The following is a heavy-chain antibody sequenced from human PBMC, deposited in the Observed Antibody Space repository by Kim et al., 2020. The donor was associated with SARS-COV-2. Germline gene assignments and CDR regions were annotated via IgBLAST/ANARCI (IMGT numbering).Heavy chain of an antibody. V-gene: IGHV3-9*01. Sequence: GGSLRLSCAASRFTFVEYAMHWVRQAPGKGLEWVSGISWNSGSIGYADSVKGRFTISIDNAKNSLYLQMNSLRAEDTSLYYCAKQGWDTAMVNRDYYYYYYMDVWGKGTTVTVSS. CDR1: RFTFVEYA. CDR2: ISWNSGSI. CDR3: AKQGWDTAMVNRDYYYYYYMDV. D-gene: IGHD5-18*01. J-gene: IGHJ6*03.